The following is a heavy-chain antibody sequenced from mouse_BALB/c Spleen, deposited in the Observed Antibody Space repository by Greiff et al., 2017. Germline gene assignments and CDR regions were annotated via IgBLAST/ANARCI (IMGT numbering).Heavy chain of an antibody. D-gene: IGHD2-14*01. CDR2: INPSNGGT. CDR3: TRKGVRGVAY. Sequence: VQLQQPGAELVKPGASVKLSCKASGYTFTSYYMYWVKQRPGQGLEWIGGINPSNGGTNFNEKFKSKATLTVDKSSSTAYMQLSSLTSEDSAVYYCTRKGVRGVAYWGQGTLVTVSA. J-gene: IGHJ3*01. V-gene: IGHV1S81*02. CDR1: GYTFTSYY.